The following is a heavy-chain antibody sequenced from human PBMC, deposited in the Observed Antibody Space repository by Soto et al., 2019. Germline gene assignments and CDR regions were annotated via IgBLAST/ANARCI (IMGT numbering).Heavy chain of an antibody. Sequence: AASVKVSCKASGYTFTSYYMHWVRQAPGQGLEWMGIINPSGGSTSYAQKFQGRVTMTRDTSTSTVYMELSSLRSEDTAVYYCARDHGSFWSGSLGGAVEYYYYGMDVWGQGTTVTVSS. CDR2: INPSGGST. CDR3: ARDHGSFWSGSLGGAVEYYYYGMDV. D-gene: IGHD3-3*01. J-gene: IGHJ6*02. V-gene: IGHV1-46*01. CDR1: GYTFTSYY.